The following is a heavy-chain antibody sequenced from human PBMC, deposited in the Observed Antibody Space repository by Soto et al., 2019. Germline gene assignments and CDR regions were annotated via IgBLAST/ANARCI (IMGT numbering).Heavy chain of an antibody. CDR1: GYGFTTYG. CDR3: ARGRYGDY. D-gene: IGHD1-1*01. J-gene: IGHJ4*02. Sequence: QVHLVQSGAEVKKPGASVKVSCKGSGYGFTTYGITWVRQAPGQGLEWMAWISAHNGNTNYAQKLQVRVTVTRDTSTSTAYMERRSLRSDDTAVYYGARGRYGDYWGQGALVTVSS. V-gene: IGHV1-18*01. CDR2: ISAHNGNT.